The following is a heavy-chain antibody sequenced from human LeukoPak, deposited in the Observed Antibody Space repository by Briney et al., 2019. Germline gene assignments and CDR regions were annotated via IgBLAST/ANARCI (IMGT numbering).Heavy chain of an antibody. V-gene: IGHV3-30-3*01. CDR1: GFTFSSYA. D-gene: IGHD3-9*01. J-gene: IGHJ4*02. CDR3: ARYDILTGTFDY. CDR2: ISYDGSNK. Sequence: GRSLRLSCAASGFTFSSYAMHWVRQAPGKGLEWVAVISYDGSNKYYADSVKGRFTISRDNSKNTLYLQMNSLRAEDTAVYYCARYDILTGTFDYWGQGTLVTVSS.